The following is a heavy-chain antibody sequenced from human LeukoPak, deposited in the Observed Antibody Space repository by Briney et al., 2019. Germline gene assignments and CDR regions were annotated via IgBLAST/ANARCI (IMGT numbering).Heavy chain of an antibody. D-gene: IGHD3-3*01. CDR3: ARGWSGYYRMNYYYYGMDV. CDR1: GGSFSGYY. Sequence: RASETLSLTCAVYGGSFSGYYWSWIRQPPGKGLEWIGEINHSGSTNYNPSLKSRVTISVDTSKNQFSLKLSSVTAADTAVYYCARGWSGYYRMNYYYYGMDVWGQGTTVTVSS. V-gene: IGHV4-34*01. CDR2: INHSGST. J-gene: IGHJ6*02.